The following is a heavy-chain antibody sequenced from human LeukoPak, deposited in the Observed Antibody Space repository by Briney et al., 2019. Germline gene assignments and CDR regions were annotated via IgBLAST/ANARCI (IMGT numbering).Heavy chain of an antibody. V-gene: IGHV1-69*04. CDR2: IIAILGIG. CDR1: GGTFSSYA. Sequence: TVKVSCKASGGTFSSYAISRVPRSPGHGLEWMGRIIAILGIGNYAQKFQGRVTITADKSTSTAYMELSSLRSEDTAVYYCARDRQTWNYDHWGQGTLVTVSS. CDR3: ARDRQTWNYDH. J-gene: IGHJ5*02. D-gene: IGHD1-7*01.